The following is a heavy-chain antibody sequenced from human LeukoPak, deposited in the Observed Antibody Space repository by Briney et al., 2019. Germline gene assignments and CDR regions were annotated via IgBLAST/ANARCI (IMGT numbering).Heavy chain of an antibody. CDR2: INHSGST. Sequence: SETLSLTCAVYGGSFSGYYWSWIRQPPGKGLEWIGEINHSGSTNYNPSLKSRVTISVDTSKNQFSLKLSSVTAADTAVYYCARGLRRRGFTMVRGVISRFDYWGQGTLVTVSS. CDR1: GGSFSGYY. D-gene: IGHD3-10*01. J-gene: IGHJ4*02. CDR3: ARGLRRRGFTMVRGVISRFDY. V-gene: IGHV4-34*01.